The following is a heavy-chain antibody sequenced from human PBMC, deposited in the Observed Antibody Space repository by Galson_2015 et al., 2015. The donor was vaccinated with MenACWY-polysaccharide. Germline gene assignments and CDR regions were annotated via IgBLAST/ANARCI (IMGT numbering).Heavy chain of an antibody. J-gene: IGHJ4*02. D-gene: IGHD2-21*01. CDR2: TSYTGST. V-gene: IGHV4-39*02. CDR3: ARRRKRVVGEFDY. CDR1: GGSIRTETYF. Sequence: SETLSLTCTVSGGSIRTETYFWGWIRQPPGKGLEWIGTTSYTGSTYYNPSLKGRVAFSTDTSNNHFSLTVTSVTAADTAVYYCARRRKRVVGEFDYWSQG.